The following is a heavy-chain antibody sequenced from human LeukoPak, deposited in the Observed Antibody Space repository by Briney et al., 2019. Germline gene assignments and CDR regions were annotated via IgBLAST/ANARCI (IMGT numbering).Heavy chain of an antibody. J-gene: IGHJ4*01. V-gene: IGHV3-9*01. Sequence: GGSLRLSCAASGFTFDDYAMYWVRQVPGKGREWVSGISSSGGGIVYADSVKGRFTISRDNAKNSLYLQMNSLRAEDTAFYYCAKDRTPRYCSGGNCYSRTFDYWGHGTLVTVSS. CDR2: ISSSGGGI. D-gene: IGHD2-15*01. CDR1: GFTFDDYA. CDR3: AKDRTPRYCSGGNCYSRTFDY.